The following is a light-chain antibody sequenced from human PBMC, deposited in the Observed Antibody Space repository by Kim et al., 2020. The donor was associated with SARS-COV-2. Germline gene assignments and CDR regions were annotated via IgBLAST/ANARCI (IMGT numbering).Light chain of an antibody. CDR3: QQFKDWPPLT. V-gene: IGKV3D-15*01. J-gene: IGKJ4*01. Sequence: CAGERVTPSCRASGTVSNKLAWYQQKPGQAPSLLIYDASSRAAGIPDRFRGRGSGTEFTLTITSLQPEDSAVYYCQQFKDWPPLTFGGGTKVDIK. CDR1: GTVSNK. CDR2: DAS.